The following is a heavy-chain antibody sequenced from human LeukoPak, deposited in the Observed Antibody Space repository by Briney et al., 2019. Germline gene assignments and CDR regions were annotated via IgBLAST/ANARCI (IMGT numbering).Heavy chain of an antibody. D-gene: IGHD3-22*01. CDR2: IIPIFGTA. J-gene: IGHJ4*02. CDR1: GGTFSSYA. V-gene: IGHV1-69*05. Sequence: ASVKVSCKASGGTFSSYAISWVRQAPGQGLEWMGGIIPIFGTANYAQKFQGRVTITTDESTSTAYMELSSLRSEDTAVYYCARRGGYDSSGHCFDYWGQGTLVTVSS. CDR3: ARRGGYDSSGHCFDY.